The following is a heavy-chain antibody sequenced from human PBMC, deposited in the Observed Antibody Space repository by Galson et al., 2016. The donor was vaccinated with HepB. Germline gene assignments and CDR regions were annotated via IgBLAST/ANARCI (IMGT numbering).Heavy chain of an antibody. CDR3: AKMGEPLVRGVGPSRGNYNMDV. CDR1: GFTFRNYG. J-gene: IGHJ6*02. V-gene: IGHV3-30*18. CDR2: ISYDESNK. D-gene: IGHD6-6*01. Sequence: SLRLSCAASGFTFRNYGMNWVRQAPGKGLEWVAVISYDESNKYYAESLKGRTTISRDNSKNTLFLHMNSLTTEDTAVYYCAKMGEPLVRGVGPSRGNYNMDVWGQGTTVTVSS.